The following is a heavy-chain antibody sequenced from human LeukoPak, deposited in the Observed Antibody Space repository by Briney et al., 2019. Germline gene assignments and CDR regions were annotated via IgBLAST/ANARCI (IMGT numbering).Heavy chain of an antibody. Sequence: GGSLRLSCAASGFTFSSYAMNWVRQAPGKGLEWVSGISGSGDTTYYADSVKGRFTISRDNSKNTLYLQMNSLRAEDTAVYYCAKVDFMVRGVCLDYWGQGTLVTVSS. V-gene: IGHV3-23*01. CDR1: GFTFSSYA. CDR3: AKVDFMVRGVCLDY. CDR2: ISGSGDTT. D-gene: IGHD3-10*01. J-gene: IGHJ4*02.